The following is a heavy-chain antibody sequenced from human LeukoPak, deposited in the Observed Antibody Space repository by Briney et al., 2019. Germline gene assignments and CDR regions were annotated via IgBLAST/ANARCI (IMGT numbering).Heavy chain of an antibody. CDR2: IYYSGST. J-gene: IGHJ4*02. CDR1: GGSISSSSYY. Sequence: SETLSLTCTVSGGSISSSSYYWGWIRQPPGKGLEWIGSIYYSGSTYYNPSLKSRVTISVDTSKNQFSLKLSSVTAADTAVYYCLTDLRDRLGGIPYSGSYYGYFDYWGQGTLVTVSS. D-gene: IGHD1-26*01. V-gene: IGHV4-39*07. CDR3: LTDLRDRLGGIPYSGSYYGYFDY.